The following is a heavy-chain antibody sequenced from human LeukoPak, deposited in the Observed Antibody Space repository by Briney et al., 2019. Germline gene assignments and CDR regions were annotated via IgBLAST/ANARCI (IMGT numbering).Heavy chain of an antibody. J-gene: IGHJ4*02. D-gene: IGHD2-8*01. CDR3: ARALGYCTNGLCYGGSLPPNFDY. CDR2: ISGNSGAT. CDR1: GFTFSSYP. V-gene: IGHV3-21*01. Sequence: GGSLRLSCATSGFTFSSYPMSWVRQAPGRGLEWVSVISGNSGATYYADSVKGRFTISRDDAKTSVYLRMNSLRAEDTAVYYCARALGYCTNGLCYGGSLPPNFDYWGQGILVTVSS.